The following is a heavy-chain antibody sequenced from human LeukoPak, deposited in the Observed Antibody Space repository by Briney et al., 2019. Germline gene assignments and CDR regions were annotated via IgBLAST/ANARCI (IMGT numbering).Heavy chain of an antibody. CDR3: AKDSASYGRFDY. J-gene: IGHJ4*02. CDR2: ISGSGSST. Sequence: PGGSLRLSCAASGFTFTNCAMSWVRQAPGKGLEWVSVISGSGSSTYYADSVKGRFTISRDDSKNTLYLQMNSLRAEDTAVYFCAKDSASYGRFDYWGQGTLVTVSS. CDR1: GFTFTNCA. D-gene: IGHD5-18*01. V-gene: IGHV3-23*01.